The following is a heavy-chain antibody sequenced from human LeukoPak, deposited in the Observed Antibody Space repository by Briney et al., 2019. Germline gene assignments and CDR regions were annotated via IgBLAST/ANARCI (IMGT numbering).Heavy chain of an antibody. CDR1: GGTFSSFA. J-gene: IGHJ4*02. Sequence: GASVKVSRKASGGTFSSFAISWVRQAPGQGLEWMGRIIPIFGIANYAQKFQDRVTITADRSTSTAYMELSSLRSEDTAVYYCARDGGYCSSASCYKYFDYWGQGTLVTVSS. CDR2: IIPIFGIA. V-gene: IGHV1-69*04. D-gene: IGHD2-2*02. CDR3: ARDGGYCSSASCYKYFDY.